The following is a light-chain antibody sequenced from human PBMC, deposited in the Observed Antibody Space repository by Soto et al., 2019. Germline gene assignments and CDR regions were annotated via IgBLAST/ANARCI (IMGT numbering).Light chain of an antibody. CDR3: QQYALWPLT. CDR2: GGS. V-gene: IGKV3-15*01. CDR1: QSLKTDGQPFTDY. Sequence: EIVMTQSPATLSVSPGERATLSCRASQSLKTDGQPFTDYLAWYQQKPGQAPRLLIHGGSIRATGVPARFSGSGSGTEFTLTISSLQSEDFAVYSCQQYALWPLTFGGGTNVEIK. J-gene: IGKJ4*01.